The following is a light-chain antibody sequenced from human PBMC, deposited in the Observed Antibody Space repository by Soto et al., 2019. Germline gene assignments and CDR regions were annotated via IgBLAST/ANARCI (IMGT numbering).Light chain of an antibody. V-gene: IGKV1-27*01. CDR2: AAS. Sequence: DIQMTQSPYSLSASVGDRVTITCRASQGISTYLAWYQQKPGKVPKLLIYAASTLQSGVPSRCSGSVSGTDFTLTIISLQPEDVATDYCQKYNSAPFTFCPGTKVYIK. J-gene: IGKJ3*01. CDR1: QGISTY. CDR3: QKYNSAPFT.